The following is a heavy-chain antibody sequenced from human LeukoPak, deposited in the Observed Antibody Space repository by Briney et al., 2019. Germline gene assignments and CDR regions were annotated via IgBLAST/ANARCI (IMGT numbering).Heavy chain of an antibody. J-gene: IGHJ6*01. V-gene: IGHV3-21*01. Sequence: GGSLRLSCAASGFTFSSYSMNWVRQAPGKGLEWVSSISSSSYIYYADSVKGRFTISRDNAKNSLYLQMNSLRAEDTAVYYCARRDGYXYGXIXXTXXXXXMDVXXXGXTVTVS. CDR3: ARRDGYXYGXIXXTXXXXXMDV. D-gene: IGHD5-24*01. CDR2: ISSSSYI. CDR1: GFTFSSYS.